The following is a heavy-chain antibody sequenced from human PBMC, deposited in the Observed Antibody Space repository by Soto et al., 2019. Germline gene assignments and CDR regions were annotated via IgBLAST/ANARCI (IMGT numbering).Heavy chain of an antibody. CDR1: GGTFASYS. D-gene: IGHD6-25*01. J-gene: IGHJ6*02. CDR2: IIPLLKTV. Sequence: QEELVQSGAEVKKPGSSVNVSCKASGGTFASYSITWVRQAPGQRLEWMGEIIPLLKTVNYAQKFQGRVTITGDRSTSTVYMALSRLRSEDTAVYYCARDPVDRFGYMDVWGHGTTVTVS. V-gene: IGHV1-69*06. CDR3: ARDPVDRFGYMDV.